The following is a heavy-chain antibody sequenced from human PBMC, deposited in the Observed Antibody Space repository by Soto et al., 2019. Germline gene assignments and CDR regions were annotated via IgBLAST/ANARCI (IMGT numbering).Heavy chain of an antibody. Sequence: EVQLLESGGGLVQPGGSLRLSCAASGFTFSSYAMSWVRQAPGKGLEWVSAISGSGGSTYYADSVKGRFTISRDNSKNTLYLQMNSLRAEDMAVYYCAKDRTDYYGSGNNWFDPWGQGTLVTVSS. J-gene: IGHJ5*02. V-gene: IGHV3-23*01. CDR2: ISGSGGST. CDR3: AKDRTDYYGSGNNWFDP. D-gene: IGHD3-10*01. CDR1: GFTFSSYA.